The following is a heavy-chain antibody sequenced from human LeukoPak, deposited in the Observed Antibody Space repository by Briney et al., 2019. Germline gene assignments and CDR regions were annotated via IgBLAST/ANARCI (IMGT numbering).Heavy chain of an antibody. D-gene: IGHD5-12*01. CDR2: INHSGST. V-gene: IGHV4-34*01. CDR3: ARSGYGYYYYGMDV. Sequence: SETLSLTCAVYGGSFSGYYWSWIRQPPGKGLEWIGEINHSGSTNYNPSLTSRVTISVDTSKNQFSLKLSSVTAADTAVYYCARSGYGYYYYGMDVWGQGTTVTVSS. CDR1: GGSFSGYY. J-gene: IGHJ6*02.